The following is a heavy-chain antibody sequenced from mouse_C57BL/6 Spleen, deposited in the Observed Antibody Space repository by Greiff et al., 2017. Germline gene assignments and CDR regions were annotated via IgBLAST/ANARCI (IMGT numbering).Heavy chain of an antibody. J-gene: IGHJ2*01. CDR3: ARLGITTVVAPYYFGY. V-gene: IGHV1-72*01. Sequence: QVQLQQPGAELVKPGASVKLSCKASGYTFTSYWMHWVKQRPGRGLEWIGRIDPNSGGTKYNEKFKSKATLTVDKPSSTAYMKLSSLTSEDSAVYYCARLGITTVVAPYYFGYWGQGATLTVAS. CDR2: IDPNSGGT. CDR1: GYTFTSYW. D-gene: IGHD1-1*01.